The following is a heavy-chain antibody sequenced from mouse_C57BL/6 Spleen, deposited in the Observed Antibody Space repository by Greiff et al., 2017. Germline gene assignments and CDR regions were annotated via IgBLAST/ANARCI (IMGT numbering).Heavy chain of an antibody. CDR1: GYSFTSYY. CDR2: IYPGSGNT. Sequence: VQLQQSGPELVKPGASVKISCKASGYSFTSYYIHWVKQRPGQGLEWIGWIYPGSGNTKYTEKFKGKVTLTADTSSSTAYMQLSSLTSEDSAVFDSAREGSSGYAFAYWGQGTLVTVSA. V-gene: IGHV1-66*01. D-gene: IGHD3-2*02. CDR3: AREGSSGYAFAY. J-gene: IGHJ3*01.